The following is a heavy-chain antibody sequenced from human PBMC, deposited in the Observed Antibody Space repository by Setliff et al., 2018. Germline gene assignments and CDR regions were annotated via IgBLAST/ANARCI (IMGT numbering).Heavy chain of an antibody. CDR2: INTSGST. D-gene: IGHD3-10*01. Sequence: LSLTCTVSGGSISYNYWSWIRQPAGKGLQWIGRINTSGSTKYNPSLKSRVTMSVDTSKNQFSLKLSAVTAADTAVYYCARDVGGEGYFDSWGQGTLVTVSS. V-gene: IGHV4-4*07. J-gene: IGHJ4*02. CDR1: GGSISYNY. CDR3: ARDVGGEGYFDS.